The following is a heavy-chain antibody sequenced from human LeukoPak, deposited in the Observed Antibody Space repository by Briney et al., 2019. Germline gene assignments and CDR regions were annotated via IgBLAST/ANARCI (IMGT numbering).Heavy chain of an antibody. V-gene: IGHV3-30*02. CDR1: GFTFSSYG. D-gene: IGHD3-10*01. J-gene: IGHJ4*02. CDR2: IRYDGSNK. CDR3: AKVTTGSGSYYIMGVFDY. Sequence: GGSLRLSCAASGFTFSSYGMHWVRQAPGKGLEWVAFIRYDGSNKYYADSVKGRFTISRDNSKNTLYLQMNSLRAEDTAVYYCAKVTTGSGSYYIMGVFDYGGQGTRVTVS.